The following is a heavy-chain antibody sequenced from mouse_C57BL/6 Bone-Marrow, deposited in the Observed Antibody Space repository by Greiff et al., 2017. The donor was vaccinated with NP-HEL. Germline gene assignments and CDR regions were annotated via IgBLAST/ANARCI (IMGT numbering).Heavy chain of an antibody. J-gene: IGHJ1*03. Sequence: QVQLQQPGAELVKPGASVTMSCKASGYTFTSYWITWVKQRPGQGLEWIGDIYPGSGSTNYNEKFKSKATLTVDTSSSTAYMQLSSLTSEDSSVYYCARELDYYGSSGYFDVWGTGTTVTVSS. CDR2: IYPGSGST. CDR1: GYTFTSYW. D-gene: IGHD1-1*01. V-gene: IGHV1-55*01. CDR3: ARELDYYGSSGYFDV.